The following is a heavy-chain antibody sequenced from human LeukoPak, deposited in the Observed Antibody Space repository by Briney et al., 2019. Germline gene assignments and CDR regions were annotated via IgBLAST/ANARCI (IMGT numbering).Heavy chain of an antibody. CDR2: ISYDGSNK. J-gene: IGHJ4*02. D-gene: IGHD6-6*01. CDR3: ARGGTYSSSSNYFDY. Sequence: GGSLRLSYAASGFTFSSYAMHWVRQAPGKGLEWVAVISYDGSNKYYADSAKGRFTISRDNSKNTLYLQMNSLRAEDTAVYYCARGGTYSSSSNYFDYWGQRTLVTVSS. CDR1: GFTFSSYA. V-gene: IGHV3-30-3*01.